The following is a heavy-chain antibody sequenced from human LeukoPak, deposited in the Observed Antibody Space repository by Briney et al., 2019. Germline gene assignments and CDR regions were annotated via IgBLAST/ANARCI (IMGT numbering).Heavy chain of an antibody. J-gene: IGHJ1*01. Sequence: PGGSLRLSCAASGFTFSSYAMSWARQPPGKGREWVSALSGSGGSTYYADSVKGRFTISIDNSKNTLYLQMNSLRAEDTAVYYCANARPYYDILTGYSDFQHWGQGTLVTVSS. CDR1: GFTFSSYA. D-gene: IGHD3-9*01. CDR2: LSGSGGST. V-gene: IGHV3-23*01. CDR3: ANARPYYDILTGYSDFQH.